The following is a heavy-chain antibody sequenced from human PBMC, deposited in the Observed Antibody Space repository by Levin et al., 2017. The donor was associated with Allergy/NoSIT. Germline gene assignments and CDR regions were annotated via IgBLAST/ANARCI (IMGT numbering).Heavy chain of an antibody. CDR2: IWYDGSKK. J-gene: IGHJ3*02. V-gene: IGHV3-33*01. Sequence: GGSLRLSCAASGFTFSTYGMHWVRQAPGKGLEWVATIWYDGSKKYYADSVRGRFTISRDNSRDNPKNTLYLEMNSLRAEDTAVYYCARDVRPYSSSWYPGAFDIWGQGTMVTVSS. CDR1: GFTFSTYG. CDR3: ARDVRPYSSSWYPGAFDI. D-gene: IGHD2-2*01.